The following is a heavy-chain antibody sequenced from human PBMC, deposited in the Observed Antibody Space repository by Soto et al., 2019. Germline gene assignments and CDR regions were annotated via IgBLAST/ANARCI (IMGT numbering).Heavy chain of an antibody. J-gene: IGHJ4*02. D-gene: IGHD6-19*01. CDR2: INPNSGVT. V-gene: IGHV1-2*04. Sequence: QVQLVQSGAEVKKPGASVKVSCKASGYTFTDYYMHWVRQAPGQGLEWMGWINPNSGVTNYAQKFQGWVTMTRDTSISTAYMELRRLRSDDTAVYYCAREGGYSSGLGIDYWGQGTLVTVSS. CDR3: AREGGYSSGLGIDY. CDR1: GYTFTDYY.